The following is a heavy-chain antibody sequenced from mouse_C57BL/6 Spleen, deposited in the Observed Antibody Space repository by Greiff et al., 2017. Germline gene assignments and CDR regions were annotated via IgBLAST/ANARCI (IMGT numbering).Heavy chain of an antibody. CDR2: IWGVGST. V-gene: IGHV2-6*01. CDR1: GFSLTSYG. CDR3: ARSNYYAMDD. Sequence: VMLVESGPGLVAPSQSLSITCTVSGFSLTSYGVDWVRQSPGKGLEWLGVIWGVGSTNYNSALKSRLSISKDNAKSEVFLKMNSLQTDDTAMYYCARSNYYAMDDWGQGTSVTVSS. J-gene: IGHJ4*01. D-gene: IGHD2-5*01.